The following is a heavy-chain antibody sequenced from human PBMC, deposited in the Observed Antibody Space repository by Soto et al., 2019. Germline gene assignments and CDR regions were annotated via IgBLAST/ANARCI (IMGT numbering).Heavy chain of an antibody. V-gene: IGHV3-15*01. CDR1: GFTFSNAW. CDR2: IKSKTDGGTT. CDR3: TTIRALFGVVTY. Sequence: EVQLVESGGGLVKPGGSLRLSCAASGFTFSNAWMSWVRQAPGKGLEWVGRIKSKTDGGTTDYAAPVKGRFTISRDDSKNTLYLQMNSLKTEDTAVYYCTTIRALFGVVTYWGQGTLVTVSS. D-gene: IGHD3-3*01. J-gene: IGHJ4*02.